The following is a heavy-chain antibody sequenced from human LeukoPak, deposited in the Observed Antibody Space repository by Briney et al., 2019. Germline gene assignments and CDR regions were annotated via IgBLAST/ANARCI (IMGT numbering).Heavy chain of an antibody. CDR2: ITPSGGST. CDR1: GFTFISCA. D-gene: IGHD3-16*01. Sequence: GGSLRLSCAASGFTFISCALSWVRQVPGKGLEWVSAITPSGGSTYYSDSVKGRFTISRDNSKNTLYLQMNSLRAEDTAVYYCAKRDPTVRKLDYWGQGTLVTVSS. CDR3: AKRDPTVRKLDY. V-gene: IGHV3-23*01. J-gene: IGHJ4*02.